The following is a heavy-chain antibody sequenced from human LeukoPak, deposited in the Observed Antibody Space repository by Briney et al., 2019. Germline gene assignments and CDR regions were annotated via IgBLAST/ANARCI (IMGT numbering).Heavy chain of an antibody. CDR3: AKRSNFWTGYLDY. V-gene: IGHV3-23*01. D-gene: IGHD3/OR15-3a*01. Sequence: TGGSLRLSCTAFKFTFSNYAMSWVRQAPGKGLEWVSVISGSGGSTYYADSMKGRFTISRDNSKDTLFLQMNSLRTEDTAVYYCAKRSNFWTGYLDYWGQGALVTVSS. CDR2: ISGSGGST. CDR1: KFTFSNYA. J-gene: IGHJ4*02.